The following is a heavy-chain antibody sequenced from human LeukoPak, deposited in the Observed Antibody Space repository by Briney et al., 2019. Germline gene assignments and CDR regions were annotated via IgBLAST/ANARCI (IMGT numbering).Heavy chain of an antibody. CDR1: GFTVSNNY. D-gene: IGHD6-13*01. V-gene: IGHV3-21*01. J-gene: IGHJ4*02. CDR2: ISSSSSYI. CDR3: ARTADSSSWPVHFDY. Sequence: PGGSLRLSCAASGFTVSNNYMNWVRQAPGKGLEWVSSISSSSSYIYYADSVKGRFTISRDNAKNSLYLQMNSLRAEDTAVYYCARTADSSSWPVHFDYWGQGTLVTVSS.